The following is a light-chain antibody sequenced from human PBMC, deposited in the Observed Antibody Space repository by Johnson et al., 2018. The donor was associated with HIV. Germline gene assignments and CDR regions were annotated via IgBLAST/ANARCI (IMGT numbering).Light chain of an antibody. CDR2: DNN. CDR3: GTWDSSLSASYG. J-gene: IGLJ1*01. Sequence: QSVLTQPPSVSAAPGQKVTIYCSGSRSNIGRNYVSWYQLLPGTAPKLLIYDNNKRPSGIPDRFSGSKSGTSATLGITGLQTGDEADYYCGTWDSSLSASYGFGTGTKVTVL. V-gene: IGLV1-51*01. CDR1: RSNIGRNY.